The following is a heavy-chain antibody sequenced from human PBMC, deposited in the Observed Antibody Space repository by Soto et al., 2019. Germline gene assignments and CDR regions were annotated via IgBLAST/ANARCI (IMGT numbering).Heavy chain of an antibody. V-gene: IGHV4-31*03. D-gene: IGHD4-17*01. CDR2: IYYSGST. J-gene: IGHJ6*02. CDR3: AREATVYYYGMDV. Sequence: QVQLQESGPGLVKPSQTLSLTCTVSGGSISSGDYYWSWIRQHPGKGLEWIGYIYYSGSTYYNPSLQSRLTISVDTSKDQFSLKLSSVTAADTAVYYCAREATVYYYGMDVWGQGTTVTVSS. CDR1: GGSISSGDYY.